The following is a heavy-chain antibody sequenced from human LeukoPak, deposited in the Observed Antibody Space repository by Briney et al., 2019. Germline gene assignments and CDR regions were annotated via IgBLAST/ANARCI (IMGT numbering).Heavy chain of an antibody. CDR2: ISPYNDNT. CDR3: ARHFYGSGTYYHFDY. CDR1: GYSFPSYG. V-gene: IGHV1-18*01. Sequence: ASVKVSCKASGYSFPSYGISWVRQAPGQGPEWMGWISPYNDNTNYAQKPQGRATLTTDTSTSTAYMELRSLGSDDTAVHYCARHFYGSGTYYHFDYWGQGTLVTVSS. J-gene: IGHJ4*02. D-gene: IGHD3-10*01.